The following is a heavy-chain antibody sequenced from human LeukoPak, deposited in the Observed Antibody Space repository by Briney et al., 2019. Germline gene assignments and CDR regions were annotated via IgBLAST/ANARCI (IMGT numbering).Heavy chain of an antibody. J-gene: IGHJ4*02. D-gene: IGHD4-11*01. V-gene: IGHV4-61*08. CDR1: GDPMSSHSDY. CDR2: IYYTGST. Sequence: SETLSLTCTVSGDPMSSHSDYKWTWIRQSPQKGLEWIGYIYYTGSTNYNPSLRSRLTISVDTSMNQFSLRLTAVTAADTAVYYCAREYSAFDYWGQGALVTVSS. CDR3: AREYSAFDY.